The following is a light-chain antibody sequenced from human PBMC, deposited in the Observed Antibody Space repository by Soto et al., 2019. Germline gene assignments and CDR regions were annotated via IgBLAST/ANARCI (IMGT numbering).Light chain of an antibody. V-gene: IGKV1-39*01. Sequence: DLQMTQSPSSLSASVGDRVTITCRASQSISSYLNWYQQKPGKAPKLLIYAASSLQSGVPSRFSGSASGTDFTLTISSLQREDIATYYCQQSYGTPLTFGGGTKVEIK. CDR3: QQSYGTPLT. CDR1: QSISSY. J-gene: IGKJ4*01. CDR2: AAS.